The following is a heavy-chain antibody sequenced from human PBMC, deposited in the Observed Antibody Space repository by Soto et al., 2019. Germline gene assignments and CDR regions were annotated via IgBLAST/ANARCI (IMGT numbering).Heavy chain of an antibody. J-gene: IGHJ4*02. CDR2: ISAYNGNT. V-gene: IGHV1-18*04. CDR1: GYTFTSYG. D-gene: IGHD3-22*01. CDR3: ARVELDYYDSSGYYLY. Sequence: ASVKVSCKASGYTFTSYGISWVRQAPGQGLEWMGWISAYNGNTNYAQKLQGRVTMTTDTSTSTAYMELRSLRSDDTAVYYCARVELDYYDSSGYYLYWGQGTLVTVSS.